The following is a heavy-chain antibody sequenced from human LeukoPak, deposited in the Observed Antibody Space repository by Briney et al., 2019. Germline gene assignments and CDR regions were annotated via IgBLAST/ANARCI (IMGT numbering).Heavy chain of an antibody. V-gene: IGHV4-39*07. CDR3: ARLTKNDSGSFRFGKKKRGYMDV. J-gene: IGHJ6*03. Sequence: SETLSLTCTVSGGSISSSSYYWGWLRQPPGKGLEWIGSIYYSGSTYYNPSLKSRVTISVDTSMNQFSLKLSSVTAADTAVYYCARLTKNDSGSFRFGKKKRGYMDVWGKGTTVTISS. D-gene: IGHD3-10*01. CDR2: IYYSGST. CDR1: GGSISSSSYY.